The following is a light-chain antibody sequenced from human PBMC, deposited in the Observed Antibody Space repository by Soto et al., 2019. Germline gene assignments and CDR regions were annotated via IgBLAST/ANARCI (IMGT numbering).Light chain of an antibody. Sequence: QSALTQPPSASGSPGQSVTIACTGTSSDVGYYNYVSWYQQPPGKAPKLLIYDVSKRPSGVPGRFSGSKSGNTASLTVSGLQAEDEGDYYCSSYAGSNYPYVFGTGTKVTV. CDR1: SSDVGYYNY. CDR2: DVS. V-gene: IGLV2-8*01. J-gene: IGLJ1*01. CDR3: SSYAGSNYPYV.